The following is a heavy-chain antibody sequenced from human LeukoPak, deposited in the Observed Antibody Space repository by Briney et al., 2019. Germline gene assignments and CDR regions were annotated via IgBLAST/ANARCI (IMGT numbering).Heavy chain of an antibody. D-gene: IGHD1-1*01. J-gene: IGHJ5*02. CDR1: GFTFNSYD. Sequence: GGSLRLSCAASGFTFNSYDMTWVRQGAGRGLEWVSTISGTSGTTNNADSVEGRFSISRDDSKNTLYLQMTSLRVEDTAVYFYARVQPDNNDEYNWFDPWGQGTQVTVSS. CDR2: ISGTSGTT. CDR3: ARVQPDNNDEYNWFDP. V-gene: IGHV3-23*01.